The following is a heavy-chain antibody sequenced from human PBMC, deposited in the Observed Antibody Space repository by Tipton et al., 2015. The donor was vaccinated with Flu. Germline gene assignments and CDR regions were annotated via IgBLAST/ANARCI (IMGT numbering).Heavy chain of an antibody. Sequence: TLSPTCAVSGYSISSGSYWGWIRQPPGKGLEWIGSIYHSGSIYSNPSLQSRVTISVDTSKNQFSLNLSSVTAADTAVYYCARQPYYSESSGQAAFDIWGQGTRVTVSS. V-gene: IGHV4-38-2*01. CDR1: GYSISSGSY. CDR2: IYHSGSI. J-gene: IGHJ3*02. CDR3: ARQPYYSESSGQAAFDI. D-gene: IGHD3-22*01.